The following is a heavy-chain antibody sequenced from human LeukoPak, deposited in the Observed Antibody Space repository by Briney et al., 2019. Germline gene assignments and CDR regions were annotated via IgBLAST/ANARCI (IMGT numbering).Heavy chain of an antibody. CDR3: ARDRYGDGFAHFDY. J-gene: IGHJ4*02. Sequence: GASVKVSCKASGYTFTSYAMHWVRQAPGQGLEWMGWITPSGGTNYPQKFQGRVAITRDTSISTAYMDLGRLTSDDTAVYYCARDRYGDGFAHFDYWGQGALVTVSS. CDR1: GYTFTSYA. V-gene: IGHV1-2*02. D-gene: IGHD5-24*01. CDR2: ITPSGGT.